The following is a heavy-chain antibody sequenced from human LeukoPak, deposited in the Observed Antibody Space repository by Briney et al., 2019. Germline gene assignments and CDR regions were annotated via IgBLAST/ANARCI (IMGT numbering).Heavy chain of an antibody. CDR2: ISAYNGNT. CDR1: GYTFTSYG. D-gene: IGHD5-12*01. Sequence: ASVKVSCKASGYTFTSYGISWVRQAPGQGLEWMGWISAYNGNTNYAQKLQGRVTMTTDTSTSTAYMELSSLRSEDTAVYYCARDDHQSGYNDYWGQGTLVTVSS. V-gene: IGHV1-18*01. J-gene: IGHJ4*02. CDR3: ARDDHQSGYNDY.